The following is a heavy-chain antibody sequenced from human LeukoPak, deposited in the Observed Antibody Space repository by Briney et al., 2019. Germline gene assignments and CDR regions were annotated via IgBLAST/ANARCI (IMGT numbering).Heavy chain of an antibody. CDR3: ARAGDYYGSGSYQNNWFDP. CDR2: ISGSGDSK. D-gene: IGHD3-10*01. V-gene: IGHV3-11*01. J-gene: IGHJ5*02. Sequence: PGGSLRLSCAASGFTFSDYYMNWIRQAPGKGLEWVSYISGSGDSKFYADSVKGRFTISRDNAKNSLYLQMNSLRAEDTALYYCARAGDYYGSGSYQNNWFDPWGQGTLVTVSS. CDR1: GFTFSDYY.